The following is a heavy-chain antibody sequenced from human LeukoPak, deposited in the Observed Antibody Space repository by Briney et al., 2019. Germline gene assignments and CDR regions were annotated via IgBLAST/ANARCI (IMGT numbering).Heavy chain of an antibody. CDR1: GFTFSTYG. CDR2: IRYDGSQR. CDR3: AAVVPEASTGHYYGVDV. J-gene: IGHJ6*02. D-gene: IGHD2-2*01. Sequence: GGSLRLPCAASGFTFSTYGMHWVRQAPGKGLEWVAVIRYDGSQRFHADSVKDRFTVSRDNSRNTLYLQMSSLRVEDTAVYYCAAVVPEASTGHYYGVDVWGQGTTVTVS. V-gene: IGHV3-30*03.